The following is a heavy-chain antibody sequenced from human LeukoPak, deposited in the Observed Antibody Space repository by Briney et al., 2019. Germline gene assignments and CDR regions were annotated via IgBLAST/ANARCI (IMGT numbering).Heavy chain of an antibody. CDR1: GYTFTSYD. D-gene: IGHD2-15*01. CDR3: ARGPLEYCSGGTCYSGRNWFDP. Sequence: ASVKVSCKASGYTFTSYDINWVRQAPGQGLEWMGWISPTSGGTNYAQKFQGRVTMTRDTSISTAYMELSRLRSDDTAVYYCARGPLEYCSGGTCYSGRNWFDPWGQGTLVTVSS. CDR2: ISPTSGGT. J-gene: IGHJ5*02. V-gene: IGHV1-2*02.